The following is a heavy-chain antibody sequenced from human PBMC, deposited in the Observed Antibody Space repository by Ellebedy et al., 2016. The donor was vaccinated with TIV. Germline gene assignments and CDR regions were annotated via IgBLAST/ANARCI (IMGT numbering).Heavy chain of an antibody. V-gene: IGHV4-30-4*01. Sequence: MPSETLSLTCSVSGGSMSSGEYFWSWVRQPPGKGLEWLGYFDYSGSTYYSPSLNSRVVISVDTSKNQFSLNLRSVTAADTAVYFCARDRGYGFGSWGQGTLVAVSS. CDR1: GGSMSSGEYF. D-gene: IGHD5-12*01. CDR2: FDYSGST. J-gene: IGHJ5*01. CDR3: ARDRGYGFGS.